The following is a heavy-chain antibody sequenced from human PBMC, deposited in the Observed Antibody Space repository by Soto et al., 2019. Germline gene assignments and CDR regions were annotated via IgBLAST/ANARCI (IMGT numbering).Heavy chain of an antibody. J-gene: IGHJ4*02. V-gene: IGHV3-23*01. D-gene: IGHD3-10*01. Sequence: EVQLLESGGGLVQPGGSLRLSCAASGFTFSSYAMSWVRQAPGKGLEWVSAISGSGGSTYYADSVKGRFTISRDNCENTLYLEMNSLRAEDTAVYYCAKDTYYYGSGSYSPLDYWGQGTLVTVSS. CDR1: GFTFSSYA. CDR3: AKDTYYYGSGSYSPLDY. CDR2: ISGSGGST.